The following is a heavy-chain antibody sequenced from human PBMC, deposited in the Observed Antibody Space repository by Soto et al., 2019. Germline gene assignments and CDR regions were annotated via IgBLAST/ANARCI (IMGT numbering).Heavy chain of an antibody. J-gene: IGHJ5*02. CDR3: ARGDRIRESHPIAAAGRANWFDP. CDR2: INPNSGGT. Sequence: ASVKVSCKASGYTFTGYYMHWVRQAPGQGLEWMGWINPNSGGTNYAQKFQGRVTMTRDTSISTAYMELSRLGSDDTAVYYCARGDRIRESHPIAAAGRANWFDPWGQGTLVTVSS. D-gene: IGHD6-13*01. V-gene: IGHV1-2*02. CDR1: GYTFTGYY.